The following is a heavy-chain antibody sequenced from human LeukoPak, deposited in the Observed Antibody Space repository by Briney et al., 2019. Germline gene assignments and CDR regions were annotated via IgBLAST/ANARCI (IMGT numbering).Heavy chain of an antibody. CDR3: ARGSTYYDSSGQVPFDY. CDR2: IYSGGST. J-gene: IGHJ4*02. V-gene: IGHV3-53*01. CDR1: GFTVSSNY. Sequence: GGSLRLSYAASGFTVSSNYMSWVRQAPGKGLEWVSVIYSGGSTYYADSVKGRFTISRDNSKNTLYLQMNSLRAEDTAVYYCARGSTYYDSSGQVPFDYWGQGTLVTVSS. D-gene: IGHD3-22*01.